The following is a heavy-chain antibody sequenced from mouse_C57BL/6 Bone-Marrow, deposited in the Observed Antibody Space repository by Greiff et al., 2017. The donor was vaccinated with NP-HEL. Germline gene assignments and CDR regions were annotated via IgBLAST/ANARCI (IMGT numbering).Heavy chain of an antibody. CDR2: IWSGGST. CDR3: ARKGAGFAY. D-gene: IGHD3-3*01. V-gene: IGHV2-2*01. J-gene: IGHJ3*01. Sequence: QVQLQQSGPGLVQPSQSLSITCTVSGFSLTSYGVHWVRQSPGKGLEWLGVIWSGGSTDYNAAVISRLSISKDNSKSQVFFKMNSLQADDTAIYYCARKGAGFAYWGQGTLVTVSA. CDR1: GFSLTSYG.